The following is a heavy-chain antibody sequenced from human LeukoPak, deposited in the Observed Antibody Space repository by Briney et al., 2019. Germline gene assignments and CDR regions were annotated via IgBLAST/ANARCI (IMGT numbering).Heavy chain of an antibody. D-gene: IGHD1-7*01. J-gene: IGHJ4*02. Sequence: GGSLRLSCAASGFTVSSNYMSWVRQAPGKGLEWVSVIYSGGSTYYADSVKGRFTISRDNSKNTLYLQMNSLRAEDTAVYYCARGNYRWDFDYWGQGTLVTVSS. CDR3: ARGNYRWDFDY. CDR1: GFTVSSNY. V-gene: IGHV3-66*01. CDR2: IYSGGST.